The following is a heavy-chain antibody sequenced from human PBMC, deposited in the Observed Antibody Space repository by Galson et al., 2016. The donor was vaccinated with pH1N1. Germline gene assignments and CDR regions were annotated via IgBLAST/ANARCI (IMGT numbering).Heavy chain of an antibody. V-gene: IGHV1-69*13. CDR3: ASDLAVVPAATSWFDP. CDR2: SIPLFGTT. Sequence: SVKVSCKDSGGTFSDSPISWVRQAPGQGLEWMGGSIPLFGTTNYAQTFPGRVTITAAESTSPAYMELSSLRDGDTAVYYCASDLAVVPAATSWFDPWGQGTLVSVSS. CDR1: GGTFSDSP. J-gene: IGHJ5*02. D-gene: IGHD2-2*01.